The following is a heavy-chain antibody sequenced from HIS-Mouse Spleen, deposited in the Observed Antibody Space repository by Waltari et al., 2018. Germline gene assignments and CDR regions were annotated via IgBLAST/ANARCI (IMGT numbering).Heavy chain of an antibody. CDR3: AKGRRWFGELFDY. Sequence: EVQLLESGGGLVQPGGSLRLSCAASGFTFSSHAMIWVRQAPGKGLEWVSAISGSGGSTYYADSVKGRFTISRDNSKNTLYLQMNSLRAEDTAVYYCAKGRRWFGELFDYWGQGTLVTVSS. CDR2: ISGSGGST. D-gene: IGHD3-10*01. J-gene: IGHJ4*02. V-gene: IGHV3-23*01. CDR1: GFTFSSHA.